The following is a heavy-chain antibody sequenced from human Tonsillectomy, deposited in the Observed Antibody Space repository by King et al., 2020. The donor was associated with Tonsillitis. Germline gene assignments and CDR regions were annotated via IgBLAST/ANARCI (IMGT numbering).Heavy chain of an antibody. J-gene: IGHJ3*02. CDR3: AKDWPQIVVVIADAFDI. CDR2: ISGSGGST. Sequence: VQLVESGGGLVQPGGSLRLSCAASGFTFSSYAMSWVRQAPGKGREWVSAISGSGGSTYYADSVKGRFTISRDNSKNTLYLQMNSLRAEDTAVYYCAKDWPQIVVVIADAFDIWGQGTMVTVSS. V-gene: IGHV3-23*04. D-gene: IGHD3-22*01. CDR1: GFTFSSYA.